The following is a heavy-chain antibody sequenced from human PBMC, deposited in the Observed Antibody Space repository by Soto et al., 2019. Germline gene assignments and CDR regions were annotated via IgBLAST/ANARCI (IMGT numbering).Heavy chain of an antibody. J-gene: IGHJ5*02. V-gene: IGHV4-31*03. CDR2: IYYSGST. CDR1: GGSISSGGYY. CDR3: ARDLGRGDYAGFDP. D-gene: IGHD4-17*01. Sequence: QVQLQESGPGLVKPSQTLSLTCTVSGGSISSGGYYWSWIRQHPGKGLEWIGYIYYSGSTYYNPSLKSRVTISVDTSKNQFSLKRSSVTAADTAVYYCARDLGRGDYAGFDPWGQGTLVTVSS.